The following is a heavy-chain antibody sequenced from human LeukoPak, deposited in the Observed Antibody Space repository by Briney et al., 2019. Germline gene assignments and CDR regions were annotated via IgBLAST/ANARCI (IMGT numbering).Heavy chain of an antibody. V-gene: IGHV4-38-2*02. Sequence: SETLSLTCTVSGGSFSSFYPWGWIRQPPGKGPEWIGSISHSGTTYYNPSLKSRVTISIDTSKSQFSLKLNSVTAADTAVYYCAREVGNSYYYYYMDVWGRGTTVTVSS. J-gene: IGHJ6*03. D-gene: IGHD1-14*01. CDR1: GGSFSSFYP. CDR2: ISHSGTT. CDR3: AREVGNSYYYYYMDV.